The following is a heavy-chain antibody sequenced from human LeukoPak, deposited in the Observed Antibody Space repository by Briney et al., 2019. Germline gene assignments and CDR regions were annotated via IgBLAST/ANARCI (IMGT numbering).Heavy chain of an antibody. CDR3: AGRPVTTGANWFDP. CDR1: GGSISSSSYY. J-gene: IGHJ5*02. V-gene: IGHV4-39*01. D-gene: IGHD4-11*01. CDR2: IYYRGST. Sequence: SETLSLTCTVSGGSISSSSYYWGWIRQPPGKGLEWIGSIYYRGSTYYNPSLKSRLTIPVDTSKNPFSLKLSSVTAADTAVYYCAGRPVTTGANWFDPWGQGTLVTVSS.